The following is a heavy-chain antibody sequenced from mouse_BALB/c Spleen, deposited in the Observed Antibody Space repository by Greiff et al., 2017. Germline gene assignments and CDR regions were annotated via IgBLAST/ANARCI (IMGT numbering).Heavy chain of an antibody. CDR1: GFTFSSYG. Sequence: EVQVVESGGGLVQPGGSLKLSCAASGFTFSSYGMSWVRQTPDKRLELVATINSNGGSTYYPDSVKGRFTISRDNAKNTLYLQMSSLKSEDTAMYYCARNGYYGGAMDYWGQGTSVTVSS. D-gene: IGHD2-3*01. CDR3: ARNGYYGGAMDY. V-gene: IGHV5-6-3*01. J-gene: IGHJ4*01. CDR2: INSNGGST.